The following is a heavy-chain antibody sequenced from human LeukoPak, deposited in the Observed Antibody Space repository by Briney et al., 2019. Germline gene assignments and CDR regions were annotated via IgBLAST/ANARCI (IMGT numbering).Heavy chain of an antibody. J-gene: IGHJ4*02. CDR2: ISGSGGST. Sequence: GGSLRLSCAASGFTFSSYAMSWVRQAPGKGLEWVSAISGSGGSTYYADSVKGRFTISRDNSKNTLYLQMNSLRAEDTAVYYCAPHPMVRGDKFDYWGQGTLVSVSS. CDR1: GFTFSSYA. V-gene: IGHV3-23*01. CDR3: APHPMVRGDKFDY. D-gene: IGHD3-10*01.